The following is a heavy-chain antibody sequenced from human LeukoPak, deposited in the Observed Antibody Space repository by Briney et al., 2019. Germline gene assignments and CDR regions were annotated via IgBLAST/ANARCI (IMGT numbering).Heavy chain of an antibody. J-gene: IGHJ4*02. V-gene: IGHV4-59*01. CDR1: GGSLSRYY. CDR2: VYSSVST. D-gene: IGHD7-27*01. Sequence: SETLSLTCTVSGGSLSRYYWFWIRQSPGKGPEWIGYVYSSVSTNYNPSLKSRVTISIDTSGNQFSLKLTSMTAADTAVYYCARGSYGDPIDNWGQGILVTVSS. CDR3: ARGSYGDPIDN.